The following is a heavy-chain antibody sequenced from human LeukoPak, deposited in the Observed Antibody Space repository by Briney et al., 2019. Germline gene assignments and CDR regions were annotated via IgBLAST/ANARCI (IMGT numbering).Heavy chain of an antibody. CDR3: AKDGTVPAAIVHDAFDI. CDR2: ISPTSAYI. J-gene: IGHJ3*02. D-gene: IGHD2-2*01. CDR1: GFTLSGHS. V-gene: IGHV3-21*01. Sequence: GGSLRLSCAATGFTLSGHSMNWVRQAPGKGLDWVSSISPTSAYIYYQDSVKGRFTISRDNSKNTLYLQMNSLRAKDTAVYYCAKDGTVPAAIVHDAFDIWGQGTMVTVSS.